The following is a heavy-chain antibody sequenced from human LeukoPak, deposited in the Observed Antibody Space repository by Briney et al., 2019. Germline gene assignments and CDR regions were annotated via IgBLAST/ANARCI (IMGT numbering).Heavy chain of an antibody. V-gene: IGHV3-21*01. Sequence: GGSLRLSCAASGFTFSSYSMNWVRQAPGKGLEWVSSISSSSSYIYYADSVKGRFTISRDNAKNSLYLQMNSLRAEDTAVYYCSPFVLRFLECPKGDPPDYWGQGTLVIVSS. CDR3: SPFVLRFLECPKGDPPDY. J-gene: IGHJ4*02. CDR1: GFTFSSYS. CDR2: ISSSSSYI. D-gene: IGHD3-3*01.